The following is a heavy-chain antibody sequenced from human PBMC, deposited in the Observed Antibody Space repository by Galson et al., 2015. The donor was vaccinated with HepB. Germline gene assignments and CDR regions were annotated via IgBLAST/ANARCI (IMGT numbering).Heavy chain of an antibody. D-gene: IGHD3-22*01. CDR2: INPSSGST. CDR3: ARDYDSSGYYYSQPGD. Sequence: SVKVSCKASGYTFTNYYMHWVRQAPGQGLEWMGIINPSSGSTDYAQKFQGRVTMTRDTPTSTFHMELSRLRSEDTAVYYCARDYDSSGYYYSQPGDWGQGTLVTVSS. V-gene: IGHV1-46*01. CDR1: GYTFTNYY. J-gene: IGHJ4*02.